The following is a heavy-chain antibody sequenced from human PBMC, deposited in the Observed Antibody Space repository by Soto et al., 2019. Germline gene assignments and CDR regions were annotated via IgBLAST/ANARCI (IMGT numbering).Heavy chain of an antibody. D-gene: IGHD6-13*01. CDR2: INAGSGNT. CDR1: GYTFTHYA. V-gene: IGHV1-3*01. J-gene: IGHJ5*02. Sequence: QVQLVQSGAEVKKPGASVKVSCTASGYTFTHYAIHWVRHAPGQRLEWMGFINAGSGNTKYSQTIQGRLTFTKNIPESTAHLQLSSLRSEVTAIYYLACGLAAERAWVQGTLVTVSS. CDR3: ACGLAAERA.